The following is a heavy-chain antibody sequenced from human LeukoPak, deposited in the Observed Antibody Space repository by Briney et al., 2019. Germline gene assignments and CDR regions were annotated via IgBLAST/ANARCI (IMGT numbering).Heavy chain of an antibody. J-gene: IGHJ4*02. Sequence: GGSLRLSCAASGFTFSSYSMNWVRKAPGKGLEWVSYISSSSSTIYYADSVKGRFTISRDNANNSLYLQMNSLRAEDTAVYYCARDRLGQQCDHWRQGTLVTVSS. CDR1: GFTFSSYS. CDR3: ARDRLGQQCDH. CDR2: ISSSSSTI. V-gene: IGHV3-48*04. D-gene: IGHD5-18*01.